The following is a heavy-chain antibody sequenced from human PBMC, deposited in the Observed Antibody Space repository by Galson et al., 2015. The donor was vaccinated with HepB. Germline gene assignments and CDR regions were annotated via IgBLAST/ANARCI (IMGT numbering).Heavy chain of an antibody. Sequence: QSGAEVKKPGESLKISCKGSGYSFTSYWIGWVRQMPGKGLEWMGIIYPGDSDTRYSPSFQGQVTISADKSISTAYLQWSSLKASDTAMYYCARRYCSSTSCPGSWFDPWGQGTLVTVSS. V-gene: IGHV5-51*01. CDR2: IYPGDSDT. D-gene: IGHD2-2*01. J-gene: IGHJ5*02. CDR3: ARRYCSSTSCPGSWFDP. CDR1: GYSFTSYW.